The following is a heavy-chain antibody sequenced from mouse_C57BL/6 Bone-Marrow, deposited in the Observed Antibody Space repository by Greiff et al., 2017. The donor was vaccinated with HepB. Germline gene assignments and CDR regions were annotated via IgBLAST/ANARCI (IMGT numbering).Heavy chain of an antibody. D-gene: IGHD2-1*01. V-gene: IGHV10-3*01. CDR1: GFSFIPYA. CDR3: VRDNYLYAMDY. Sequence: GGGLVQPKGSLKLSCAASGFSFIPYAMLLVRQAPGKGLEWVARIRSKSSNYATYYADSVKDRFTISRDDSQSMLYLQMNNLKTEDTAMYYCVRDNYLYAMDYWGQGTSVTVSS. CDR2: IRSKSSNYAT. J-gene: IGHJ4*01.